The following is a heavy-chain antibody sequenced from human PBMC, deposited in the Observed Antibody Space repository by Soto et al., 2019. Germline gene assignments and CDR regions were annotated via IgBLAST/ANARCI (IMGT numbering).Heavy chain of an antibody. V-gene: IGHV3-13*01. CDR2: IATAGDT. J-gene: IGHJ3*02. CDR1: GFTFSSYD. Sequence: EVQLVESGGGLVQPGGSLRLSCAASGFTFSSYDMHWVRQATGKGLEWVSAIATAGDTYYPGSVKGRFTISRENAKNSLYLQMNSLRAGDTAVYYCARARTTGTTWGGDDAFDIWGQGTMVTVSS. CDR3: ARARTTGTTWGGDDAFDI. D-gene: IGHD1-1*01.